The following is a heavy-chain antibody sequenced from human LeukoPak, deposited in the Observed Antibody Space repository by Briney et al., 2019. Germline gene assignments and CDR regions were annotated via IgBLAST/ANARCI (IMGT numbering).Heavy chain of an antibody. CDR1: KFIISDYW. J-gene: IGHJ3*01. Sequence: GGSLRLSCIASKFIISDYWMNWVRQAPGKGLEWVANIKQDGSQKYYVDSVKGRFAISRDNAKNSVYLQMNSLRAEDTAVYYCARGFDGANAFDLWGQGTLVTVSS. CDR3: ARGFDGANAFDL. CDR2: IKQDGSQK. V-gene: IGHV3-7*01.